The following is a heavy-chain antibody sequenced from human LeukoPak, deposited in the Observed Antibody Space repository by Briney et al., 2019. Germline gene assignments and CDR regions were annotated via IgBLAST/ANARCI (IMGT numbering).Heavy chain of an antibody. CDR2: INPNSGGT. CDR3: ARDPSYVVVDAFDI. Sequence: ASVKVSCKASGYTFTGYYMHWVRQAPGQGLEWMGWINPNSGGTSYAQKFQGRVTITADKSTSTAYMELSSLRSEDTAVYYCARDPSYVVVDAFDIWGQGTMVTVSS. CDR1: GYTFTGYY. V-gene: IGHV1-2*02. D-gene: IGHD2-21*01. J-gene: IGHJ3*02.